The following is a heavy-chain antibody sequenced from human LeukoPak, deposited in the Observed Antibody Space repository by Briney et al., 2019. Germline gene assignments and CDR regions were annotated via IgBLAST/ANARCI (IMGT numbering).Heavy chain of an antibody. V-gene: IGHV4-39*01. Sequence: SETLSLTCTVSGGSISSSSYYWGWIRQPPGKGLEWIGSIYYSGSTYYNPSLKSRVTISVDTSKNQFSLKLSSVTAADTAVYYCARRFTSSGWYPASGWGQGTLVTVSS. CDR3: ARRFTSSGWYPASG. D-gene: IGHD6-19*01. J-gene: IGHJ4*02. CDR2: IYYSGST. CDR1: GGSISSSSYY.